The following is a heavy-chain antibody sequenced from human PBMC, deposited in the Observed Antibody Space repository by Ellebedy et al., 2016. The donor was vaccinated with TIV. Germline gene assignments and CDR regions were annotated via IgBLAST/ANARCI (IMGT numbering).Heavy chain of an antibody. J-gene: IGHJ4*02. CDR3: ARWGGSGGRFQGPYDY. V-gene: IGHV1-69*04. Sequence: AASVKVSCKASGGTFSNYAINWVRQAPGQGLEWMGRIIPLLGIADYAQNFQGRVTFTADKYTTTAYMELSSLRSEETAVYYCARWGGSGGRFQGPYDYWGQGTLVAVSS. CDR2: IIPLLGIA. D-gene: IGHD2-15*01. CDR1: GGTFSNYA.